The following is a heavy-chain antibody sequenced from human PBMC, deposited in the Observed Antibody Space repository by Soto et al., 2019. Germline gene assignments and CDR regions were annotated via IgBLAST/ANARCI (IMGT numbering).Heavy chain of an antibody. D-gene: IGHD3-3*01. CDR3: ARDPRYYDFWSGYYMGAYYYGMDV. Sequence: QVQLVQSGAEVKKPGASVKVSCKASGYTFTSYGISWVRQAPGQGLEWMGWISAYNGNTNYAQKLQGRVNMTTDTSTSTAYMEMRGLRSDDTVVYYCARDPRYYDFWSGYYMGAYYYGMDVWGQGTTVTVSS. J-gene: IGHJ6*02. CDR1: GYTFTSYG. V-gene: IGHV1-18*04. CDR2: ISAYNGNT.